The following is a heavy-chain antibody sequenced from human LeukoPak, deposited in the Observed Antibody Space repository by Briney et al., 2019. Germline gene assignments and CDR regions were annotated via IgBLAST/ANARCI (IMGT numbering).Heavy chain of an antibody. D-gene: IGHD3-10*01. J-gene: IGHJ4*02. CDR3: ARHVVNDGSGSYYGVDY. CDR1: GGSISSYY. V-gene: IGHV4-59*08. CDR2: IFHSGST. Sequence: PSETLSLTCTVSGGSISSYYWSWIRQPPGKGLEWIGCIFHSGSTNYNPSLKSRVTISVDTSKNQFSLKLSSVTAADTAVYYCARHVVNDGSGSYYGVDYWGQGTLVTVSS.